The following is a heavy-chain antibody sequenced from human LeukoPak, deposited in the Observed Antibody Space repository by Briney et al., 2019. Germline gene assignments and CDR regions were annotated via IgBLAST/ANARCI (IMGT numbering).Heavy chain of an antibody. CDR3: ARRAVATTNDY. J-gene: IGHJ4*02. CDR2: IKEDGSEK. D-gene: IGHD5-12*01. Sequence: GGSLRLSCAASGFTVSSNYMTWVRQAPGKGLEWVANIKEDGSEKYYVDSVRGRFTISRDNAKNSLYLQMNSLRAEDTAVYYCARRAVATTNDYWGQGTLVTVSS. V-gene: IGHV3-7*04. CDR1: GFTVSSNY.